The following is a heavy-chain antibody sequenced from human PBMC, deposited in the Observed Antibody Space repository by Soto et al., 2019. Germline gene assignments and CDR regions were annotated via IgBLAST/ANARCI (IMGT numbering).Heavy chain of an antibody. CDR2: IRHDGTNK. CDR1: GFTFNNFG. J-gene: IGHJ4*02. CDR3: ARVPSLVRRFLWLDY. Sequence: GGSLRLSCAASGFTFNNFGMHWVRQAPGKGLEWVAVIRHDGTNKNYADSVKGRFTISRDNSKNTLYLQMNSLSAEDTAVYYCARVPSLVRRFLWLDYWGQGTLVTVSS. V-gene: IGHV3-33*01. D-gene: IGHD3-10*01.